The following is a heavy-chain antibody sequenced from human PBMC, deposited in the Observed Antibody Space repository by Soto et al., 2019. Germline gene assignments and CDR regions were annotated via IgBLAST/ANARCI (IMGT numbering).Heavy chain of an antibody. CDR2: IYHSGST. V-gene: IGHV4-30-2*01. CDR1: GGSISSGGYS. CDR3: AKGVADDFWSGEIDY. D-gene: IGHD3-3*01. J-gene: IGHJ4*02. Sequence: SETLSLTCAVSGGSISSGGYSWSWIRQPPGEGLEWIGYIYHSGSTYYNPSLKSRVTISVDTSKNQFSLKLSSVTAADTAVYYCAKGVADDFWSGEIDYWGQGTLVTVSS.